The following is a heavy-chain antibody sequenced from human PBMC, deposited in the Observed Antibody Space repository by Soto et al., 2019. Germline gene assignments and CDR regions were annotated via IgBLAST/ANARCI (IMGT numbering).Heavy chain of an antibody. Sequence: EVQLVESGGGIVQPGGSLRLSCAASGFTFSSYWMHWDRQAPGKGLVWVSRINSDGSRTSYADSAKGRFTISRDNAKNTAYLQMNSLRAEDTAVYYCARGDGDYYDGNGYLGRHWGQGTLVTVSS. CDR1: GFTFSSYW. V-gene: IGHV3-74*01. D-gene: IGHD3-22*01. CDR2: INSDGSRT. J-gene: IGHJ4*02. CDR3: ARGDGDYYDGNGYLGRH.